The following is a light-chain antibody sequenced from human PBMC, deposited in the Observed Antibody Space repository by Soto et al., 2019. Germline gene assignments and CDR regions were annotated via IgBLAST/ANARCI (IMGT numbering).Light chain of an antibody. CDR1: SSDIGAYDY. V-gene: IGLV2-14*01. Sequence: QSALTQPASLSGSPGQSITISCTGTSSDIGAYDYVSWFQQHPGKAPKLMISEVNNRPSGVSNRFSGSKSGNTASLTISGLQAEDEADYYCSSYRSTTTVVFGTGTKLTVL. CDR3: SSYRSTTTVV. CDR2: EVN. J-gene: IGLJ1*01.